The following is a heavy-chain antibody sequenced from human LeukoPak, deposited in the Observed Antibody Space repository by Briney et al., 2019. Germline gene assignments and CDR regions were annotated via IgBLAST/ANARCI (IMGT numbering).Heavy chain of an antibody. D-gene: IGHD3-9*01. V-gene: IGHV3-64*01. Sequence: GGSLRLSCAASGFTFSSYAMHWVRQAPGKGLEYVSAISSNGGSTYYANSVKGRFTISRDNSKNTLYLQMGSLRAEDMAVYYCARVEDYDILTGFDYWGQGTLVTVSS. CDR3: ARVEDYDILTGFDY. J-gene: IGHJ4*02. CDR1: GFTFSSYA. CDR2: ISSNGGST.